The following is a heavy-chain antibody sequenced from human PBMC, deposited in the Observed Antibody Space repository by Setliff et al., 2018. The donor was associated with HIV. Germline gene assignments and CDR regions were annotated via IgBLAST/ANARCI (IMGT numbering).Heavy chain of an antibody. CDR1: GYTFTSYG. CDR2: ISAYNGNT. CDR3: ARDDCSSTTCEDYFDH. D-gene: IGHD2-2*01. Sequence: ASVKVSCKSSGYTFTSYGISWVRQAPGQGLEWVGWISAYNGNTNYAQKLQGRVTMTTDTSTSTAYMELRSLRSDDTAVYYCARDDCSSTTCEDYFDHWGQGTLVTVSS. V-gene: IGHV1-18*01. J-gene: IGHJ4*02.